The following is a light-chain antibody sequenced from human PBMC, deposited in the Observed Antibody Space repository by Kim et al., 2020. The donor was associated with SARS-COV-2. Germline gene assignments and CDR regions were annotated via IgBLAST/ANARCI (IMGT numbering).Light chain of an antibody. CDR2: SNN. J-gene: IGLJ3*02. CDR3: AAWDDSLNGRV. V-gene: IGLV1-44*01. CDR1: SSNIGSNN. Sequence: QSVLTQPPSASGTPGQRVTISCSGSSSNIGSNNVNWYQHLPGTAPKLLIYSNNQRPSGVPDRFSGSKSGTSASLAISGLQSEDEADYYCAAWDDSLNGRVFGGGTQRTVL.